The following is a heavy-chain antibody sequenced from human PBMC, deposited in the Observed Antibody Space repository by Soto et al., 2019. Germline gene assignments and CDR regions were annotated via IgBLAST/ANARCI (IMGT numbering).Heavy chain of an antibody. Sequence: QLVQSGAEVKKPGASVKVSCKASGYTFTSHGISWVRQAPGQGLEWMGRVSGYNGNTNYAQKFQGRVTMTTDTSTTTASMELRSLTSDDTAVYYCARDLGAKVYYWGQGTLVTVSS. CDR2: VSGYNGNT. CDR1: GYTFTSHG. V-gene: IGHV1-18*01. D-gene: IGHD3-16*01. J-gene: IGHJ4*02. CDR3: ARDLGAKVYY.